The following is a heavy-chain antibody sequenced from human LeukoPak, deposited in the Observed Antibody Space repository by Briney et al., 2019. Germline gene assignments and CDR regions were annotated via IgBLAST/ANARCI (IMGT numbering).Heavy chain of an antibody. CDR1: GFTFSSYE. Sequence: GGSLRLSCAASGFTFSSYEMNGVRQASGKGLECVSYISSSGSNIYCADSVRRRFTISRDNAKNSLYLQMQSLRAEDTAVYYCARDVSSGWAFDSWGQGTLVTVSS. D-gene: IGHD6-19*01. J-gene: IGHJ4*02. V-gene: IGHV3-48*03. CDR2: ISSSGSNI. CDR3: ARDVSSGWAFDS.